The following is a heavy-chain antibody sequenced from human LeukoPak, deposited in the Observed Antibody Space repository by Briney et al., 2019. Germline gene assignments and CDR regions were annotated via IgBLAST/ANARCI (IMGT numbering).Heavy chain of an antibody. J-gene: IGHJ3*02. CDR3: AKVRRRWLHGRGPLDAFDI. Sequence: GGSLRLSCAASGFTFSSYAMSWVRQAPGKGLEWVSAISGSGGSTYYADSVKGRFTISRDNSKNTLYLQMNSLRAEDTAVYYCAKVRRRWLHGRGPLDAFDIWGQGTMVTVSS. CDR2: ISGSGGST. V-gene: IGHV3-23*01. CDR1: GFTFSSYA. D-gene: IGHD5-24*01.